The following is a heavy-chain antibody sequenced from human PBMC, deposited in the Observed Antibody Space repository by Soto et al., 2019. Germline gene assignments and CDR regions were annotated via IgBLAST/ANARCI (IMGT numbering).Heavy chain of an antibody. V-gene: IGHV3-30*18. CDR1: GFTFSSYG. J-gene: IGHJ4*02. D-gene: IGHD3-10*01. Sequence: GGSLRLSCAASGFTFSSYGMHWVRQAPGKGLEWVAVISYDGSNKYYADSVKGRFTISRDNSKNTLYLQMNSLRAEDTAVYYCAKELKKWGVNPFDYWGQGTLVTVSS. CDR3: AKELKKWGVNPFDY. CDR2: ISYDGSNK.